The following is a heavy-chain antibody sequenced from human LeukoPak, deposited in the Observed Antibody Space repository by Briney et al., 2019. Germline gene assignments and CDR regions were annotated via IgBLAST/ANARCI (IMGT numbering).Heavy chain of an antibody. CDR1: GYSISSDYY. Sequence: SETLSLTCSVSGYSISSDYYWGWIRQPPGKGLEWIGTVYHRGSTYYNPSLKSRVTISVDTSKNQFSLKLSSVTSADTAMYYCSRGTLYSGWSYYFDYWGQGSQVTVSS. V-gene: IGHV4-38-2*02. CDR2: VYHRGST. J-gene: IGHJ4*02. D-gene: IGHD6-19*01. CDR3: SRGTLYSGWSYYFDY.